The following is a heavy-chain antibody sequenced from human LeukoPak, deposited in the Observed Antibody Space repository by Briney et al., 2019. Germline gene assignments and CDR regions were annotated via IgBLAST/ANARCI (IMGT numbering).Heavy chain of an antibody. CDR3: ARGRAIFGVVIIWGFDY. Sequence: SETLSLTCAVYGGSFSGYYWSWVRQPPGKGLEWIGEINHSGSTNYNPSLKSRVTISVDTSKNQFSLKLSSVTAADTAVYYCARGRAIFGVVIIWGFDYWGQGTLVTVSS. CDR1: GGSFSGYY. CDR2: INHSGST. D-gene: IGHD3-3*01. J-gene: IGHJ4*02. V-gene: IGHV4-34*01.